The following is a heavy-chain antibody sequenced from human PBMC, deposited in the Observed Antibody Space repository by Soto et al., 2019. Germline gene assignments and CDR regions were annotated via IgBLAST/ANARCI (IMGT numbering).Heavy chain of an antibody. D-gene: IGHD3-16*02. CDR2: IFYTGTT. CDR3: ARHGSF. Sequence: QMQLQESGPGLVKPSETLSLTCTVSNGSISTTSYNWGWIRQSPGKGLEWIGTIFYTGTTSYNPSLKSRVTITVDTSNNQFSLKLASVTSADTVVYYCARHGSFWGQGILVVVSS. CDR1: NGSISTTSYN. J-gene: IGHJ4*02. V-gene: IGHV4-39*01.